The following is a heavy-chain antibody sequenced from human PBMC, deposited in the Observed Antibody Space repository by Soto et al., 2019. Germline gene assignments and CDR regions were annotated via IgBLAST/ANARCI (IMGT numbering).Heavy chain of an antibody. J-gene: IGHJ4*02. V-gene: IGHV1-24*01. D-gene: IGHD1-26*01. CDR1: GYTLTELS. CDR3: ATVDLVGATSQFDY. CDR2: FDPEDGET. Sequence: GASVKVSCKVSGYTLTELSMHWVRQAPGKGLEWMGGFDPEDGETIYAQKFQGRVTMTEDTSTDTAYMELSSLRSEDTAVYYCATVDLVGATSQFDYWGQGTLVTVSS.